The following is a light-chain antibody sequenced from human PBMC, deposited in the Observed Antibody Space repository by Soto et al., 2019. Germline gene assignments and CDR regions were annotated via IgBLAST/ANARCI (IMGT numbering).Light chain of an antibody. V-gene: IGKV1-39*01. J-gene: IGKJ2*01. Sequence: DLQMTQSQSSLSASVGDRVTITCRASQSISSYLNWYQQKLGKAPKLLMYATSSLQSGVPSRFTGSGSGTDFTLTISSLQPEDFATYYCQQSYSIPYNFGQGTKLEIK. CDR3: QQSYSIPYN. CDR1: QSISSY. CDR2: ATS.